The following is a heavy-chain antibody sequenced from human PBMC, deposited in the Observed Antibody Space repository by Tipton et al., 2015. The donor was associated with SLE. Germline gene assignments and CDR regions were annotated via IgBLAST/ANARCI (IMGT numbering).Heavy chain of an antibody. CDR3: ARGGGQDAFDI. CDR2: INHSGST. J-gene: IGHJ3*02. CDR1: GGSFSGYY. Sequence: TLSLTCAVYGGSFSGYYWSWIRQPPGKGLEWIGEINHSGSTNYNPSLKSRVTISVDTSKNQFSLKLSSVTAAGTAVYYCARGGGQDAFDIWGQGTMVTVS. D-gene: IGHD4-23*01. V-gene: IGHV4-34*01.